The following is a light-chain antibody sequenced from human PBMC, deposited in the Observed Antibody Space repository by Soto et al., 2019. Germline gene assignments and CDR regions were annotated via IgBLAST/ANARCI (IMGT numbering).Light chain of an antibody. V-gene: IGKV2-40*01. Sequence: DIVMTQARLSLPFTPGEPATISCMSSQSLLDSDDGKIYLDSSRQPPGQSPHLLIHTLSHRAYGVPDRFSGSGSGTDFTLKISRVEAEDVGVYYCMQRIEFPWTFGQGTKVDNK. J-gene: IGKJ1*01. CDR2: TLS. CDR1: QSLLDSDDGKIY. CDR3: MQRIEFPWT.